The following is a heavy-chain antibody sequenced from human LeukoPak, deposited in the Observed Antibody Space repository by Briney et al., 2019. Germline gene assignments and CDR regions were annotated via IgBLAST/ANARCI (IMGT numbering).Heavy chain of an antibody. V-gene: IGHV1-69-2*01. CDR1: GYTFTDYY. CDR2: VDPEDGET. Sequence: GATVKISCKASGYTFTDYYMHWVQQAPGKGLEWMGRVDPEDGETIYAEKFQGRVTITADTSTDTAYMELSSLRSEDTAVYYCARERRFATPYYFDYWGQGTLVTVSS. CDR3: ARERRFATPYYFDY. J-gene: IGHJ4*02.